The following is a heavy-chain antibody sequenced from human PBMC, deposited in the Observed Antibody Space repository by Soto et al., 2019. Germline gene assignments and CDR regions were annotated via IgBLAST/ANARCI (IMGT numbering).Heavy chain of an antibody. CDR3: ARAADVDTAWFDP. Sequence: SETLSLTCAVYGGSFSGYYWSWIRQPPGKGLEWIGEINHSGSTNYNPSLKSRVTISVDTSKNQFSLKLSSVTAADTAVYYCARAADVDTAWFDPWGQGTLVT. D-gene: IGHD5-18*01. CDR2: INHSGST. CDR1: GGSFSGYY. J-gene: IGHJ5*02. V-gene: IGHV4-34*01.